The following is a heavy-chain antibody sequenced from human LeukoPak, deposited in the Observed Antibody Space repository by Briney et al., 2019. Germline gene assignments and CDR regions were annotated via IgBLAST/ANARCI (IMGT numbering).Heavy chain of an antibody. J-gene: IGHJ4*02. CDR2: IRYDGGLK. D-gene: IGHD2-15*01. Sequence: PGGSLILSCAASGFTFSRYEMNWVRQAPGKGLEWVAYIRYDGGLKHSADSVKGRFTISRDNSKNTLYLGVNSLRVEDTAVYYCAKPLPGSGSFFDSWGQGTLVTVSS. CDR1: GFTFSRYE. CDR3: AKPLPGSGSFFDS. V-gene: IGHV3-30*02.